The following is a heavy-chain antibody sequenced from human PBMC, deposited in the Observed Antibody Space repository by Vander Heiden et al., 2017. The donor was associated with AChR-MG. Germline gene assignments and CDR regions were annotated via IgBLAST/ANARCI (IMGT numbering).Heavy chain of an antibody. V-gene: IGHV3-30*02. Sequence: QVQLVESGGGVVQPGGSLRLSCAASGFTFSSYGLHWVRQAPGKGLEWVAFIRYDGSNKYYADSVKGRFTISRDNSKNTLYLQMNSLRAEDTAVYYCAKLVGDWYCGGDCYYHWFDPWGQGTLVTVSS. CDR1: GFTFSSYG. D-gene: IGHD2-21*02. CDR3: AKLVGDWYCGGDCYYHWFDP. J-gene: IGHJ5*02. CDR2: IRYDGSNK.